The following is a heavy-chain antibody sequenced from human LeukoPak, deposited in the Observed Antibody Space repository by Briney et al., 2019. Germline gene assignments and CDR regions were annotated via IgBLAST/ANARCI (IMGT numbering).Heavy chain of an antibody. CDR3: ARPLLYYYGSETYFWFDP. V-gene: IGHV3-7*01. J-gene: IGHJ5*02. Sequence: GGSLRLSCAASGFTFSSYWMSWVRQAPGKGPEWVANIKQDGSEQYYVDSVKGRFTISRDNAKNSLSLQMNSLRAEDTAVYYCARPLLYYYGSETYFWFDPWGQGTLVTVSS. CDR2: IKQDGSEQ. CDR1: GFTFSSYW. D-gene: IGHD3-10*01.